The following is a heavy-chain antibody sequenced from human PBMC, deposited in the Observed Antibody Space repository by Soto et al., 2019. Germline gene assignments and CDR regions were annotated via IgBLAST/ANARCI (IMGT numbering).Heavy chain of an antibody. CDR2: ITVNSGNT. CDR1: GYTFTSDG. V-gene: IGHV1-18*04. Sequence: ASVKVSCKASGYTFTSDGITWLRQAPGQGLEWMGWITVNSGNTHYAQKLQGRVTMTTDTSTTTAYMELWSLRSDDTAVYYCARASIYGTYYYFDHWGQGTPVTVSS. CDR3: ARASIYGTYYYFDH. D-gene: IGHD1-26*01. J-gene: IGHJ4*02.